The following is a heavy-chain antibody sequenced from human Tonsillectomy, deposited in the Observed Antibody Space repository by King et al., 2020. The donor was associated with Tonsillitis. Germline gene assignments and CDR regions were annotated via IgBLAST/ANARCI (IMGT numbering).Heavy chain of an antibody. V-gene: IGHV3-23*04. D-gene: IGHD3-10*01. CDR1: GFTFSTYA. CDR3: AKVRGWGITKVRGVNPGYGFDI. CDR2: ISGSGGST. Sequence: VQLVESGGGLVQPGGSLRLSCAASGFTFSTYAMSWVRQAPGKGLEWVSGISGSGGSTYYADSVKGRFSISRDNSKNTLYLQMNSLRAEDAAVYYWAKVRGWGITKVRGVNPGYGFDIWGPGAKVTVP. J-gene: IGHJ3*02.